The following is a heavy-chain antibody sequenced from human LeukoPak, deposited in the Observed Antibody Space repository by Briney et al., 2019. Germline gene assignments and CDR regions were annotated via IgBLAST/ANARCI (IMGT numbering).Heavy chain of an antibody. CDR3: ARGDITTGGAPFDH. CDR1: GESFSGYY. D-gene: IGHD2-21*01. V-gene: IGHV4-34*01. Sequence: TSETLSLTCAVYGESFSGYYWSWIRQPPGKGLEWIGEINHRGSTNYNPSLKSRVTISVDTSKDQFSLKLNSVTAADTAIYYCARGDITTGGAPFDHWGQGSLVTVSS. J-gene: IGHJ4*02. CDR2: INHRGST.